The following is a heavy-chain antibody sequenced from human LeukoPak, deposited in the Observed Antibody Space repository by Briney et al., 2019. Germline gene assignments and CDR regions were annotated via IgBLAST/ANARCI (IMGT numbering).Heavy chain of an antibody. Sequence: PGGSLRLSCAASGFTFSHYWMSWVRQAPGKGLERVASIKQDGSQKYYGDSVKGRFTISRDNAKNSLYLQMNSLRAEDTVFYYCAKDDNSWSLDYWGQGTLVTVSS. CDR1: GFTFSHYW. J-gene: IGHJ4*02. CDR2: IKQDGSQK. V-gene: IGHV3-7*01. D-gene: IGHD6-13*01. CDR3: AKDDNSWSLDY.